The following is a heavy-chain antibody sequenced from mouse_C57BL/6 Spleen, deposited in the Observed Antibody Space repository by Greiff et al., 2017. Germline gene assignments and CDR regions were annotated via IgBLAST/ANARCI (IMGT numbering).Heavy chain of an antibody. V-gene: IGHV1-72*01. D-gene: IGHD1-1*01. CDR3: ASFTTVRAPNFDY. Sequence: QVQLKQPGAELVKPGASVKLSCKASGYTFTSYWMHWVKQRPGRGLEWIGRIDPNSGGTKYNEKFKSKATLTVDKPSSTAYMQLSSLTSEDSAVYYCASFTTVRAPNFDYWGQGTTLTVSS. CDR1: GYTFTSYW. CDR2: IDPNSGGT. J-gene: IGHJ2*01.